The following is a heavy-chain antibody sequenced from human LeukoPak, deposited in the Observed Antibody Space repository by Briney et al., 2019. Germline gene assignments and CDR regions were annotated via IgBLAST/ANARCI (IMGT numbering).Heavy chain of an antibody. D-gene: IGHD5-18*01. CDR3: AKDTGYNYGAFDY. J-gene: IGHJ4*02. CDR2: ISYDGNSK. CDR1: GLIFSRDG. Sequence: GRSLRLSCAASGLIFSRDGIHWVRQAPGKGLEWVAIISYDGNSKYYADSVKGRFTISRDNSKNTLYLQMNSLRAEDTAMYYCAKDTGYNYGAFDYWGQGTLVTVSS. V-gene: IGHV3-30*18.